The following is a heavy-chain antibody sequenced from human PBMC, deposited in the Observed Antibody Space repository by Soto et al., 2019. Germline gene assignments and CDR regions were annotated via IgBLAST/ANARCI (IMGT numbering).Heavy chain of an antibody. D-gene: IGHD3-3*01. J-gene: IGHJ5*02. Sequence: SETRSLTCTVSGGSMTSYYWTWIRQPAGKGLEWIGRVYSSGGTHYNPSLKSRVTISLDTSKNQFSLRLLSVTDADTAVYFCARGQRFYDWFDPWGQGTLVTV. V-gene: IGHV4-4*07. CDR3: ARGQRFYDWFDP. CDR1: GGSMTSYY. CDR2: VYSSGGT.